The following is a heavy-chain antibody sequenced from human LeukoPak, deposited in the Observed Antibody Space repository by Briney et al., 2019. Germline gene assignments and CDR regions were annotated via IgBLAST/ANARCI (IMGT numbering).Heavy chain of an antibody. Sequence: GGSLRLSCAASGFTFSSYTMNWVRQAPGKGLEWVSSISSSSSLIYYADSLKGRFTISRDSAKNSLYLQMNSLRAEDTAVYYCARGGGYYPLSFWGQGTLVTVSS. CDR3: ARGGGYYPLSF. CDR1: GFTFSSYT. D-gene: IGHD3-22*01. CDR2: ISSSSSLI. V-gene: IGHV3-21*01. J-gene: IGHJ4*02.